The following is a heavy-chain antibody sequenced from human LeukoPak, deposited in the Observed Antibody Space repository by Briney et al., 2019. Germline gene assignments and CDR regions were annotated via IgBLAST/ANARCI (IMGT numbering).Heavy chain of an antibody. CDR2: ISSSSSYI. D-gene: IGHD1-7*01. V-gene: IGHV3-21*01. J-gene: IGHJ4*02. Sequence: GGSLRLSCAASGFTFSSYSMNWVRQAPGKGLEWVSSISSSSSYIYYGDSVKGRFTISRDNAKDSLYLQMNSLRAEDTAVYYCARNYEIYWGQGTLVTVSS. CDR1: GFTFSSYS. CDR3: ARNYEIY.